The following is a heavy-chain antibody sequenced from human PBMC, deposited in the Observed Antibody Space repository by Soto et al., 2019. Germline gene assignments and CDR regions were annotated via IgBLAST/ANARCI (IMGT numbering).Heavy chain of an antibody. CDR2: IYSGGST. J-gene: IGHJ3*02. D-gene: IGHD3-9*01. CDR1: GFTVSSNY. Sequence: GGSLRLSCAASGFTVSSNYMSWVRQAPGKGLEWVSVIYSGGSTYYADSVKGRFTISRDNSKNTLYLQMNSLRAEDTAVYYCARDKRFKDYDILTGNLNGDAFDIWGQGTMVTVSS. CDR3: ARDKRFKDYDILTGNLNGDAFDI. V-gene: IGHV3-66*01.